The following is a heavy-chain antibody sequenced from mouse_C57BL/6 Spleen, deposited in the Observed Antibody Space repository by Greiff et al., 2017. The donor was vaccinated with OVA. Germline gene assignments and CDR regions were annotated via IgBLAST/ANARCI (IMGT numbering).Heavy chain of an antibody. J-gene: IGHJ3*01. D-gene: IGHD2-4*01. CDR1: GYTFTSYW. CDR3: ARKEDDYDQAWFAY. CDR2: IDPSDSYT. Sequence: QVQLQQPGAELVRPGPSVKLSCKASGYTFTSYWMHWVKQRPGQGLEWIGVIDPSDSYTNYNQKFKGKATLTVDTSSSTAYMQLSSLTSEDSAVYYCARKEDDYDQAWFAYWGQGTLVTVSA. V-gene: IGHV1-59*01.